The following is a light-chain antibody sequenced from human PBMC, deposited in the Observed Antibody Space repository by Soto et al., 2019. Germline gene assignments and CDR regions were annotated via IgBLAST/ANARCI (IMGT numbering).Light chain of an antibody. CDR3: QQSYSTPYIT. CDR2: AAS. CDR1: QSISSY. J-gene: IGKJ5*01. Sequence: DIKMTQSPSSLSASVGDRVTITCRVSQSISSYLNWYQQKPGKAPKLLIYAASSLQSGVPSRFSGSGSGTDFTLTISSLQPEDFATYYCQQSYSTPYITFGQGTRLEI. V-gene: IGKV1-39*01.